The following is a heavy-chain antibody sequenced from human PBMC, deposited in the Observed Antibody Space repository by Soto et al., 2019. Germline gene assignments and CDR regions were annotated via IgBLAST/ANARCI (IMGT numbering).Heavy chain of an antibody. Sequence: PGGSLRLSCAASGFTFSSYAMSWVRQAPGKGLEWVSAISGSGGSTYYADSVKGRFTISRDNSKNTLYLQMNSLRAEDTAVYYCAKVTRYSSSWPPWALDGMDVSGQGTTVTVYS. CDR2: ISGSGGST. D-gene: IGHD6-13*01. CDR1: GFTFSSYA. V-gene: IGHV3-23*01. J-gene: IGHJ6*02. CDR3: AKVTRYSSSWPPWALDGMDV.